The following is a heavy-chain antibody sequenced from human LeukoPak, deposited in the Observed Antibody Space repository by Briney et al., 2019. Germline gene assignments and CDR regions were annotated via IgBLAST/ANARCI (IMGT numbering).Heavy chain of an antibody. V-gene: IGHV3-21*01. J-gene: IGHJ3*02. CDR3: AREPYYDFWSGYYKPHDAFDI. CDR1: GFTFSSYS. D-gene: IGHD3-3*01. CDR2: ISSSSSYI. Sequence: GGSLRLSCAASGFTFSSYSMNWVRQAPGKGLEWVSSISSSSSYIYYADSVKGRFTISRDNAKNSLYLQMNSLRAEDTAVYYCAREPYYDFWSGYYKPHDAFDIWGQGTWSPSLQ.